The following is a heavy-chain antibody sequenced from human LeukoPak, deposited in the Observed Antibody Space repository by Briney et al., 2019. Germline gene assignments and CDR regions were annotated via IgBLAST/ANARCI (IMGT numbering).Heavy chain of an antibody. CDR2: MYYSGSA. Sequence: SETLSLTCIVSGXSITSYYWSWIRQPPGKGLEWIGYMYYSGSANYNPSLKSRVIISVDTSKNQFSLKLRSVTAADTAVYFCAGRPSYHGSHYFDYWGQGTLVTVSS. CDR1: GXSITSYY. V-gene: IGHV4-59*01. D-gene: IGHD3-10*01. CDR3: AGRPSYHGSHYFDY. J-gene: IGHJ4*02.